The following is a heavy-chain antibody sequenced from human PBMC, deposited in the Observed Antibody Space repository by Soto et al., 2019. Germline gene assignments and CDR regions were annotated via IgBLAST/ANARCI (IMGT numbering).Heavy chain of an antibody. CDR2: ICYSGST. CDR1: GGSISSNSYY. CDR3: GRRGYSGYPFDY. V-gene: IGHV4-39*01. J-gene: IGHJ4*02. Sequence: QLQLQESGPGLVKPSETLSLTCTVSGGSISSNSYYWGWIRQPPGKGLEWIGSICYSGSTYYNPSLKSRVTISVDTSKNQFSLKLSSVTAADTAVYYCGRRGYSGYPFDYWGQGTRVTVSA. D-gene: IGHD5-12*01.